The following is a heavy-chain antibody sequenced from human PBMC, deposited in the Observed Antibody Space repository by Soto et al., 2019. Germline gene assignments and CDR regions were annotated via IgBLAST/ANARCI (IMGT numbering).Heavy chain of an antibody. D-gene: IGHD1-1*01. CDR2: ISGSGAST. CDR1: GFTFSIYV. J-gene: IGHJ4*02. V-gene: IGHV3-23*01. Sequence: GGSLRLSCAASGFTFSIYVMTWVRRAPGRGLEWVSAISGSGASTYYADSVRGRFAISRDNSKNTAYLQLNSLRAEDTAIYYCAKGSSPGVNSFFDYWGQGTLVTVSS. CDR3: AKGSSPGVNSFFDY.